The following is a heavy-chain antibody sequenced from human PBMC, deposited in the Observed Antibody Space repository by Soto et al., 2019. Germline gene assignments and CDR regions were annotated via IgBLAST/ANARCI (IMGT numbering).Heavy chain of an antibody. Sequence: ASVKVSCKASGYTFTSYGISWVRQAPGQGLEWMGWISAYNGNTNYAQKLQGRVTMTTDTSTSTAYMELRSLRSDDTAVYYCARDSSWEGATEGNFDYWGQGTLVTVSS. CDR3: ARDSSWEGATEGNFDY. D-gene: IGHD1-26*01. V-gene: IGHV1-18*01. CDR1: GYTFTSYG. CDR2: ISAYNGNT. J-gene: IGHJ4*02.